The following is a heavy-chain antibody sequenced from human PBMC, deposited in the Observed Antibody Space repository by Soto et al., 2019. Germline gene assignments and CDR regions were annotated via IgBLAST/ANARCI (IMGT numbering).Heavy chain of an antibody. CDR1: GGSLSTPVW. CDR3: SRRAWTSLDY. D-gene: IGHD2-2*01. J-gene: IGHJ4*02. CDR2: VFHSGSA. V-gene: IGHV4-4*02. Sequence: QLQLQESGPGLVKPSGTLSLPCGVSGGSLSTPVWWSWVRLPPGKGLEWIGEVFHSGSANYNPSLPSRVSRSLDKSTSHYTLSLSTVSAAAAAVYYCSRRAWTSLDYCGQGALVTVSS.